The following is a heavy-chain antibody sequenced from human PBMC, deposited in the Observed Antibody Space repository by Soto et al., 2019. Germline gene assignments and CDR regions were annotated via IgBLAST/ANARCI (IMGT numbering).Heavy chain of an antibody. V-gene: IGHV1-24*01. CDR2: FDPEDGET. D-gene: IGHD1-26*01. CDR3: ATDLVGGSYYDAFDI. Sequence: EASVKVSCKVSGYTLTELSMHWVRQAPGKGLEWMGGFDPEDGETIYAQKFQGRVTMTEDTSTDTAYMELSSLRSEDTAVYYCATDLVGGSYYDAFDIWGQGTMVTVSS. CDR1: GYTLTELS. J-gene: IGHJ3*02.